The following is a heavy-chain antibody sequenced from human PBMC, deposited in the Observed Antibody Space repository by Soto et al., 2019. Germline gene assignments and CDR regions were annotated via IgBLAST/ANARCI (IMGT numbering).Heavy chain of an antibody. J-gene: IGHJ4*02. CDR1: GGSISSSSYY. CDR2: IYYSGST. CDR3: ARHHLNIGLDY. V-gene: IGHV4-39*01. D-gene: IGHD5-12*01. Sequence: QLQLQESGPGLVKPSETLSLTCTVSGGSISSSSYYWGWIRQPPGKGLEWIGGIYYSGSTYYTPSLKSRVTISVDTSKNQFSLKLSSVTAADTAVYSCARHHLNIGLDYWGQGTLVTVSS.